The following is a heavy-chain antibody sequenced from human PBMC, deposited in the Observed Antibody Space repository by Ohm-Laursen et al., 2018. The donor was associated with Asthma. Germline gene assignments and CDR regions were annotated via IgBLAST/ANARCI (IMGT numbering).Heavy chain of an antibody. D-gene: IGHD3-22*01. Sequence: TLALSCTVSGGSISSGGYYWSWIRQHPGKGLEWIGYIYYSGSTYYNPSLKSRVTISVDTSRNQFSLKLSSVTAADTAVYYCARTNQHDYDSSGYYGPFYGMDVWGQGTTVTVSS. CDR2: IYYSGST. CDR3: ARTNQHDYDSSGYYGPFYGMDV. V-gene: IGHV4-31*03. CDR1: GGSISSGGYY. J-gene: IGHJ6*02.